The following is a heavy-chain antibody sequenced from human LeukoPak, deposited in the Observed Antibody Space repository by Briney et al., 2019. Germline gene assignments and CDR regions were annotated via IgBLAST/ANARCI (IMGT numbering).Heavy chain of an antibody. CDR1: GFTFSNYC. J-gene: IGHJ4*02. Sequence: GGSLRLSCAASGFTFSNYCMNWVRQAPGKGLDWVSSIRERSTYIYYADSVQGRFTISRDNAKNSLSLQMNSLRAEDTGVYYCARTRFCGNDFYPWDFHYWGQGTPVTVSS. CDR3: ARTRFCGNDFYPWDFHY. CDR2: IRERSTYI. D-gene: IGHD2-21*02. V-gene: IGHV3-21*01.